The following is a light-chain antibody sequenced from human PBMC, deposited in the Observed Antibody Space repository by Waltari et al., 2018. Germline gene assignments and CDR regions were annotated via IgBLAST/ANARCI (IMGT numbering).Light chain of an antibody. V-gene: IGKV1-17*01. J-gene: IGKJ1*01. CDR2: FAS. Sequence: DIQMTQSPSSLSASVGDRVTITCRASQVIGNYLNWYQQRPGRAPKLLIFFASRLENGVPSRFTGSVSGAEFTLTINSLQPEDFATYYCQQYHSLPWAFGQGTKVDIK. CDR1: QVIGNY. CDR3: QQYHSLPWA.